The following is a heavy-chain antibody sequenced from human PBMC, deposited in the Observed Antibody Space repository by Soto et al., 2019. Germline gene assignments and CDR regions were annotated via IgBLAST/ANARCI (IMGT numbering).Heavy chain of an antibody. D-gene: IGHD4-17*01. Sequence: SETLSLTCAVYGGSFSCYYWSWIRQPPGKGLEWIGEINHSGSTNYNPSLKSRVTISVDTSKNQFSLKLSSVTAADTAVYYCARVRRKSTAYFDYWGQGTLVTVSS. J-gene: IGHJ4*02. V-gene: IGHV4-34*01. CDR3: ARVRRKSTAYFDY. CDR1: GGSFSCYY. CDR2: INHSGST.